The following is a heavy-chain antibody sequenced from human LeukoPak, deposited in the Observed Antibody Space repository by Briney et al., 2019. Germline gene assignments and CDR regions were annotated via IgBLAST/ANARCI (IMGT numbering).Heavy chain of an antibody. J-gene: IGHJ6*02. V-gene: IGHV4-59*01. CDR3: AREGTARYYHGMDV. Sequence: PSEILSLTCTVSGGSMSSYYWSWIRQHPGKGLEWIGYIYYSGSTNYNPSLKSRVTISVDTSKNQFSLKVSSVTAADTAVYYCAREGTARYYHGMDVWGQGITVTVSS. CDR2: IYYSGST. CDR1: GGSMSSYY. D-gene: IGHD6-6*01.